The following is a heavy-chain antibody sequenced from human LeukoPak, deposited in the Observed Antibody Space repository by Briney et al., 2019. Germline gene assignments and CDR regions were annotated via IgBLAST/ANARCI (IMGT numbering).Heavy chain of an antibody. Sequence: SETLSLTCTVSGGSISSYYWSWIRQPPGKGLEWIGYIYTSGSTNYNPSPKSRVTTSVDTSKNQFSLKLSSVTAADTAVYYCARHVLLDSSGQGDAFDIWGQGTMVTVSS. J-gene: IGHJ3*02. CDR1: GGSISSYY. V-gene: IGHV4-4*09. D-gene: IGHD3-22*01. CDR3: ARHVLLDSSGQGDAFDI. CDR2: IYTSGST.